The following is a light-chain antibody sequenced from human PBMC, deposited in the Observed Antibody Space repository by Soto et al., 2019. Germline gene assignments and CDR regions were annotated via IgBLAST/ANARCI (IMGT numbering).Light chain of an antibody. J-gene: IGLJ3*02. CDR1: SSDVGGYAY. CDR2: AVS. Sequence: QSALTQPASVSGCPGQSITISCTGTSSDVGGYAYVSWYQQYPGKAPKLVISAVSNRPSGVSHRFSGSRSGNTASLTISGLQAEDEADYYCSSYTSNTTPVFGGGTKLTVL. V-gene: IGLV2-14*01. CDR3: SSYTSNTTPV.